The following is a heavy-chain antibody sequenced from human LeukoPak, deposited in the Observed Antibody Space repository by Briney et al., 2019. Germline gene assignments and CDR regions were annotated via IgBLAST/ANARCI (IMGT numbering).Heavy chain of an antibody. D-gene: IGHD3-16*01. V-gene: IGHV3-48*02. J-gene: IGHJ6*02. Sequence: GGSLRLSCAASGFTFSSYSMNWARQAPGKGLEWVSYISSSSSTIYYADSVKGRFTISRDNAKNSLYLQMNSLRDEDTAVYYCARDWGYYYYYGMDVWGQGTTVTVSS. CDR1: GFTFSSYS. CDR2: ISSSSSTI. CDR3: ARDWGYYYYYGMDV.